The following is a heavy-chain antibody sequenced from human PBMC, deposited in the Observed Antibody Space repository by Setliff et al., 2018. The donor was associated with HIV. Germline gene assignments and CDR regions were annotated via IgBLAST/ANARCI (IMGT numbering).Heavy chain of an antibody. CDR3: ARADTIPGYSSGWFGRYYYYMDV. V-gene: IGHV1-69*13. D-gene: IGHD6-19*01. CDR2: IIPIFGTA. CDR1: GGTFSSYA. Sequence: SVKVSCKASGGTFSSYAISWVRQAPGQGLEWMGGIIPIFGTANYAQKFQGRVTITADESTSTAYMELSSLRSEDTAVYYCARADTIPGYSSGWFGRYYYYMDVWGKGTTVTVSS. J-gene: IGHJ6*03.